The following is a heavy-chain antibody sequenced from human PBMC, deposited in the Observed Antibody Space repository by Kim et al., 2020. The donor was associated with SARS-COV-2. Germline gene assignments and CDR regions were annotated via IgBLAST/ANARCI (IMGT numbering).Heavy chain of an antibody. V-gene: IGHV3-23*01. Sequence: GRFTISRDNSKNTLYLQMNSLRAEDTAVYYCAKTLRDYYDSSGYYPYFDYWGQGTLVTVSS. D-gene: IGHD3-22*01. J-gene: IGHJ4*02. CDR3: AKTLRDYYDSSGYYPYFDY.